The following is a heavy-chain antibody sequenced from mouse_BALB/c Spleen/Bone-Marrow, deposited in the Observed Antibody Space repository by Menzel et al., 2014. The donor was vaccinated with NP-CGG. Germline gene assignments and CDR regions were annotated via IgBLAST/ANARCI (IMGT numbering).Heavy chain of an antibody. Sequence: QVQLQQSGDELVKPGASVRLSCMASGFTFTSYWIHWVKQRPGQGPEWIGEINPSNGRTNYNEKFKSKATLTEDKSSSTAYMQLSSLTSEDSAVYYCARDGNYRYAMDYWGQGISVTVSS. V-gene: IGHV1S81*02. CDR2: INPSNGRT. J-gene: IGHJ4*01. CDR1: GFTFTSYW. CDR3: ARDGNYRYAMDY. D-gene: IGHD2-1*01.